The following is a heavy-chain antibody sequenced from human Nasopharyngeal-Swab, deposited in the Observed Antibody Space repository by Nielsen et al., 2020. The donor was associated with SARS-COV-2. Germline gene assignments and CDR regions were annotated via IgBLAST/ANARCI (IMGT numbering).Heavy chain of an antibody. J-gene: IGHJ6*03. D-gene: IGHD3-10*01. CDR2: IYYSGST. CDR3: ARERGRGGIWNYYYYYMDV. V-gene: IGHV4-31*03. CDR1: GGSISSGGYY. Sequence: TLSLTCTVSGGSISSGGYYWRWIRQHPGKGLEWIGYIYYSGSTYYNPSLKSRVTISVDTSKNQFSLKLSSVTAADTAVYYCARERGRGGIWNYYYYYMDVWGKGTTVTVSS.